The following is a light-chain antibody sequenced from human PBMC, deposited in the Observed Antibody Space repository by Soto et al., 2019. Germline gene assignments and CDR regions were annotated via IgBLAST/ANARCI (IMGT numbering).Light chain of an antibody. V-gene: IGLV1-44*01. Sequence: QSVLTQPPSASGTPGQRVTISCSGSSSNIGSNTVNWYQQLPGTAPKLLIYSNNQRPSGVPDRSSGSKSGTSASLAISGLQSEDEADYYCAAWDDSLNGQVVFGGGTKLTVL. CDR3: AAWDDSLNGQVV. CDR1: SSNIGSNT. J-gene: IGLJ2*01. CDR2: SNN.